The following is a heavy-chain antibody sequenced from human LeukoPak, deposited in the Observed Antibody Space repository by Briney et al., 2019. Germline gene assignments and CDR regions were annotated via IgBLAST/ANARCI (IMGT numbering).Heavy chain of an antibody. J-gene: IGHJ4*02. Sequence: GASVKVSCKASGDSFTSYYMHWVRQAPGQGLEWMGWINPNSGGTNYAQKFQGRVTMTRDTSISTAYMELSRLRSDDTAVYYCARGYPYDSGGYYQGLFDYWGQGTLVTVSS. D-gene: IGHD3-22*01. CDR1: GDSFTSYY. CDR2: INPNSGGT. V-gene: IGHV1-2*02. CDR3: ARGYPYDSGGYYQGLFDY.